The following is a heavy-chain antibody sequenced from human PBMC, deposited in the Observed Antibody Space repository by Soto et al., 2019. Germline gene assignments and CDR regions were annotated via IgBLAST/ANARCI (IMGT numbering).Heavy chain of an antibody. CDR3: AKERGSTIFGVVIKGREAFDI. D-gene: IGHD3-3*01. CDR2: ISGSGGST. V-gene: IGHV3-23*01. CDR1: GFTFSSYA. Sequence: GGSLRLSCAASGFTFSSYAMSWVRQAPGKGLEWVSAISGSGGSTYYADSVKGRFTISRDNSKNTLYLQMNSLRAEDTAVYYCAKERGSTIFGVVIKGREAFDIWGQGTMVTVSS. J-gene: IGHJ3*02.